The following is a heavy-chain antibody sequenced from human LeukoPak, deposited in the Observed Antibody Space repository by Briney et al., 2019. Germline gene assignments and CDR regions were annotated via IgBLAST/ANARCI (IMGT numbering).Heavy chain of an antibody. D-gene: IGHD6-13*01. V-gene: IGHV5-51*01. CDR3: ARHLITAAGISHYYYYMDV. Sequence: GESLKISYKGSGYSFTSYWIGWVRQMPGKGLEWMGIIYPGDSDTRYSPSFQGQVTIPADKSISTAYLQWSSLKASDTAMYYCARHLITAAGISHYYYYMDVWGKGTTVTVSS. CDR2: IYPGDSDT. CDR1: GYSFTSYW. J-gene: IGHJ6*03.